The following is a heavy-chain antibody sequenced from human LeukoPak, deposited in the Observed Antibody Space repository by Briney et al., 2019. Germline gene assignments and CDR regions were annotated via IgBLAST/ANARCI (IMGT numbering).Heavy chain of an antibody. Sequence: QPGGSLRLSCAASGFTFSGYEMNWVRQAPGKGLEWVSCISTSGSTIYYADSVKGRFTVSRDNARNSLYLQMNSLRVEDTAVYYCAKTSDWGQGTLVTVSS. CDR1: GFTFSGYE. CDR2: ISTSGSTI. CDR3: AKTSD. J-gene: IGHJ4*02. V-gene: IGHV3-48*03.